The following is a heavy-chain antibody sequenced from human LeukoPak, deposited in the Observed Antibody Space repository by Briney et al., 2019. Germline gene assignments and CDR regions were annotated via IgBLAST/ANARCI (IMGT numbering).Heavy chain of an antibody. CDR3: ARAVTGIVGATAFDY. CDR2: INPNSGGT. J-gene: IGHJ4*02. CDR1: GYTFTGYY. D-gene: IGHD1-26*01. Sequence: VASVKVSCKASGYTFTGYYMHWVRQAPGQGLEWMGWINPNSGGTNYAQKFQGRVTMTRDTSISTAYMHLSRLRSEDTAVYYCARAVTGIVGATAFDYWGQGTLVTVSS. V-gene: IGHV1-2*02.